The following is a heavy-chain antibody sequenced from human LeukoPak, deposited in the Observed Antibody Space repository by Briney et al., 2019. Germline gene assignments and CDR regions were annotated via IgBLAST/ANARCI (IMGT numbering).Heavy chain of an antibody. D-gene: IGHD3-10*01. CDR2: IYYSGNT. CDR3: ARSGTYYNNWFDP. Sequence: SETLSLTCTVSGGSISNKYWSWIRQPPGKGLEWIGYIYYSGNTNYNPSLKSRVTISVDTSKNQFSLKLNSVTAADTAVYYCARSGTYYNNWFDPWGQGTLVTVSS. V-gene: IGHV4-59*08. CDR1: GGSISNKY. J-gene: IGHJ5*02.